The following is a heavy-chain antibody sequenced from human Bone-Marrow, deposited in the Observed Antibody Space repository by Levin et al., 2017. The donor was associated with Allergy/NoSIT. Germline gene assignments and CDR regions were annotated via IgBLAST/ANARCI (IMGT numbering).Heavy chain of an antibody. D-gene: IGHD3-16*02. CDR3: ARTQYRRNWFDP. CDR2: INDVGSTT. Sequence: GESLKISCAASGFTFRDYYMTWMRQRPGQGLEWLSYINDVGSTTFYAASVKGRFTVSRDNAGNLLYLEMNSLRVEDTAVYFCARTQYRRNWFDPWGQGTLATVSS. J-gene: IGHJ5*02. CDR1: GFTFRDYY. V-gene: IGHV3-11*01.